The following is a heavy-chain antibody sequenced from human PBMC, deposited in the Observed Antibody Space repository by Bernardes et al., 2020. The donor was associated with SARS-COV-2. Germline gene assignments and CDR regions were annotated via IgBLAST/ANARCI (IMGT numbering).Heavy chain of an antibody. J-gene: IGHJ6*02. CDR3: ARDYYDILTGYYNSDYYYGMDV. D-gene: IGHD3-9*01. Sequence: SVKVSCKASGGTFSSYAISWVRQAPGQGLEWMGGIIPIFGTANYAQKFQGRVTITADESTSTAYMELSSLRSEDTAVYYCARDYYDILTGYYNSDYYYGMDVWGQGTTVTVSS. CDR1: GGTFSSYA. CDR2: IIPIFGTA. V-gene: IGHV1-69*13.